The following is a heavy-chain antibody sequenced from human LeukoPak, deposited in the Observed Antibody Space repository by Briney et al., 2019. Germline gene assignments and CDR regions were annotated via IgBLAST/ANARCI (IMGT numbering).Heavy chain of an antibody. CDR1: GFTFSSYW. CDR3: ARVGGRGGYYFDY. J-gene: IGHJ4*02. V-gene: IGHV3-7*01. Sequence: GSLRLSCAASGFTFSSYWMSWVRQAPGKGLGWVANIKQDGSEKYYVDSVKGRFTISRDNAKNSLYLQMNSLRAEDTAVYYCARVGGRGGYYFDYWGQGTLVTVSS. CDR2: IKQDGSEK. D-gene: IGHD3-16*01.